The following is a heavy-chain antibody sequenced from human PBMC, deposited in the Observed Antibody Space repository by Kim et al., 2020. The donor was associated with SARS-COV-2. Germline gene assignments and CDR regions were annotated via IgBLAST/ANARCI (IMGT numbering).Heavy chain of an antibody. V-gene: IGHV3-11*01. Sequence: GGSLRLSCAASGFTFSDYYMSWIRQAPGKGLKWVSYISSSGSTIYYADSVKGRFTISRDNAKNSLYLQINSLRAEDTAVYYCARPHYYDILTGYTHYYFDYWGQGTLVTVSS. CDR3: ARPHYYDILTGYTHYYFDY. J-gene: IGHJ4*02. D-gene: IGHD3-9*01. CDR1: GFTFSDYY. CDR2: ISSSGSTI.